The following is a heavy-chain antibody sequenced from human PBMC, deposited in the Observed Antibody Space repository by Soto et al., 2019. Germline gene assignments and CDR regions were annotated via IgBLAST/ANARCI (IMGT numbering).Heavy chain of an antibody. Sequence: QVQLVQSGAEVKKPGSSVKVSCKASGGTFSTYTICWVRQAPGQGLEWMGRIIPILGVADYAQKFQGRVSITADKSTTTAYMEQSSLRSEETAMYYSAKVRGGADAERYYFNFWRQGTLVTVSP. CDR1: GGTFSTYT. CDR3: AKVRGGADAERYYFNF. V-gene: IGHV1-69*02. D-gene: IGHD3-16*01. CDR2: IIPILGVA. J-gene: IGHJ4*02.